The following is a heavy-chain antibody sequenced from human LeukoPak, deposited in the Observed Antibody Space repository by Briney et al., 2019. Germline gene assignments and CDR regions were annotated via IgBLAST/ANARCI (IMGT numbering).Heavy chain of an antibody. J-gene: IGHJ4*02. D-gene: IGHD2-2*01. CDR3: AREVSQLLLDY. CDR2: ISGNSNYI. V-gene: IGHV3-21*01. CDR1: GFTFSSYS. Sequence: PGGSLRLSCAASGFTFSSYSMSWVRQAPGKGLEWVSFISGNSNYIYYVDSVKGRFTISRDNAKNSLYLQMNSLRAEDTAVYYCAREVSQLLLDYWGQGTLVTVSS.